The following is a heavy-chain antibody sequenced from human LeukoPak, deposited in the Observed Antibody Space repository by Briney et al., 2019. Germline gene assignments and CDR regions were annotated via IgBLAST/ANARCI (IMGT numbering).Heavy chain of an antibody. CDR3: ARQVSSSWYRIWFDP. V-gene: IGHV5-51*01. CDR2: IYPGDSDT. J-gene: IGHJ5*02. Sequence: GESLKISCXGSGYSFTGYWIGWVRQMTGKGLEWMGIIYPGDSDTRYSPSFQGQVTISADKSISTAYLQWSSLKASDTAMYYCARQVSSSWYRIWFDPWGQGTLVTVSS. CDR1: GYSFTGYW. D-gene: IGHD6-13*01.